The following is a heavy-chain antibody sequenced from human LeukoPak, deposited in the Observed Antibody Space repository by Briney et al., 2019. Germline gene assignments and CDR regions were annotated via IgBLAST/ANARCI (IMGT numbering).Heavy chain of an antibody. D-gene: IGHD3-16*01. V-gene: IGHV3-9*01. Sequence: PGGSLRLSCAASGFTFDDYAMHWVRQAPGKGLEWVSGISWNSGSIGYADSVKGRFTISRDNAKNSLYLQMNSLRAEDTALYYCARIGPTYYDYVWGSYNPRGYAFDIWGQGTMVTVSS. J-gene: IGHJ3*02. CDR3: ARIGPTYYDYVWGSYNPRGYAFDI. CDR2: ISWNSGSI. CDR1: GFTFDDYA.